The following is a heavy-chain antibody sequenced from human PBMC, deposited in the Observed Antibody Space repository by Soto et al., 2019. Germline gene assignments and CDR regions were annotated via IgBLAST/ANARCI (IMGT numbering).Heavy chain of an antibody. CDR1: GGSISSYY. V-gene: IGHV4-59*01. J-gene: IGHJ4*02. CDR3: AGYRGYSYGFDY. Sequence: SETLSLTCTVSGGSISSYYWSWIRQPPGKGLEWIGYIYYSVSTNYNPSLKSRVTISVDTSKNQFSLKLSSVTAADTAVYYCAGYRGYSYGFDYWGQGTLVTVSS. CDR2: IYYSVST. D-gene: IGHD5-18*01.